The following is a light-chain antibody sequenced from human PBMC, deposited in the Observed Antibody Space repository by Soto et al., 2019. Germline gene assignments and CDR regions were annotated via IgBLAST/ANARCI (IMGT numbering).Light chain of an antibody. CDR1: QSVSSSY. Sequence: EIVLTQSPGTLSLSPGERATLSCRASQSVSSSYLAWYQQKPGQAPRLLIYGASSRATGIPDRFSGGGSGTDFTLTISSLQPEDFATYYCQQSHSGITFGQGTRLEI. V-gene: IGKV3-20*01. CDR2: GAS. CDR3: QQSHSGIT. J-gene: IGKJ5*01.